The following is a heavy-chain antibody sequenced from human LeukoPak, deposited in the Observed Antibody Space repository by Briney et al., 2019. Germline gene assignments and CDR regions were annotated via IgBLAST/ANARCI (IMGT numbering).Heavy chain of an antibody. J-gene: IGHJ4*02. Sequence: SETLSLTCTVSGGSISSYYWSWIRQPPGKGLEWIGYIHYSGSTNYNPSLKSRVTISVDTSKNQFSLKLSSVTAADTAVYYCARDSPYVWGSYRPFDYWGQGTLVTVSS. CDR1: GGSISSYY. CDR3: ARDSPYVWGSYRPFDY. D-gene: IGHD3-16*02. V-gene: IGHV4-59*01. CDR2: IHYSGST.